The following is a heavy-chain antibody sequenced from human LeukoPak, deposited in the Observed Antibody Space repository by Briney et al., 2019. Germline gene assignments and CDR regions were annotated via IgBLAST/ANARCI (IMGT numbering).Heavy chain of an antibody. D-gene: IGHD3-9*01. J-gene: IGHJ4*02. Sequence: SVKVSCKASGYTFTSYGISWVRQAPGQGLEWMGGIIPIFGTANYAQKFQGRVTITADESTSTAYMELSSLRSEDTAVYYCARWGRYNFDYWGQGTLVTVSS. CDR2: IIPIFGTA. CDR3: ARWGRYNFDY. V-gene: IGHV1-69*13. CDR1: GYTFTSYG.